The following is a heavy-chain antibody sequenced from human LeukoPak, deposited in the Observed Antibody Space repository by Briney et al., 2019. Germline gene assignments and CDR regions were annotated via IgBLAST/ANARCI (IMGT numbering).Heavy chain of an antibody. CDR1: GGSISSSSYY. CDR3: ARSGYSSGWYWFDP. V-gene: IGHV4-39*01. J-gene: IGHJ5*02. Sequence: SETLSLTCTVSGGSISSSSYYWGWIRQPPGKGLERIGSIYYSGSTYYNPSLKSRVTISVDTSKNQFSLKLSSVTAADTAVYYCARSGYSSGWYWFDPWGQGTLVTVSS. CDR2: IYYSGST. D-gene: IGHD6-19*01.